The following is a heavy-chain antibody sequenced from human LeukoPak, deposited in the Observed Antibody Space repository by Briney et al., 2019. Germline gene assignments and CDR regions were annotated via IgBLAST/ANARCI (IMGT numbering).Heavy chain of an antibody. Sequence: GGSLRLSCAASGFTFSSYWMSWVRQAPGKGLEWVANIKQDGSEKYYVDSVKGRFTISRDNAKNSLYLQMNGLRAEDTAVYYCARVSIAARYDYYYYMDVWGKGTTVTVSS. V-gene: IGHV3-7*01. D-gene: IGHD6-6*01. CDR3: ARVSIAARYDYYYYMDV. CDR1: GFTFSSYW. J-gene: IGHJ6*03. CDR2: IKQDGSEK.